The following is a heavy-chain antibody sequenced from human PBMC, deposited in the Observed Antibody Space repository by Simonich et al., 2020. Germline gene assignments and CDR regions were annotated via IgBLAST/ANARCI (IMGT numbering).Heavy chain of an antibody. J-gene: IGHJ3*02. Sequence: QLQLQESGPGLVKPSETLSLTCTVSGGSISSSSYYWGWIRQPPGKGLAWIGSIYYSGSTYYNPSHKRRVTISVDTSKNQFSLKLSSVTAADTAVYYCARHAGFAFDIWGQGTMVTVSS. D-gene: IGHD6-13*01. V-gene: IGHV4-39*01. CDR3: ARHAGFAFDI. CDR2: IYYSGST. CDR1: GGSISSSSYY.